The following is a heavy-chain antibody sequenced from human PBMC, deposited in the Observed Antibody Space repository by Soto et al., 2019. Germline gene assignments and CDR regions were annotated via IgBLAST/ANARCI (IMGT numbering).Heavy chain of an antibody. Sequence: ASVKVSCKASGGTFSSYAISWVRQAPGQGLEWMGGIIPILGIANYAQKFQGRVTITADKSTSTAYMELSSLRSEDTAVYYCARGGAPGLVDGMDVWGQGTTVTVSS. CDR3: ARGGAPGLVDGMDV. J-gene: IGHJ6*02. V-gene: IGHV1-69*10. CDR2: IIPILGIA. CDR1: GGTFSSYA. D-gene: IGHD1-26*01.